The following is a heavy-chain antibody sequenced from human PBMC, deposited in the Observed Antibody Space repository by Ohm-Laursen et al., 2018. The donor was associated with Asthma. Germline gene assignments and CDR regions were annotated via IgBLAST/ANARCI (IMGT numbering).Heavy chain of an antibody. CDR3: TRDQSPYSSSWNHFDY. CDR2: IYHSGST. J-gene: IGHJ4*02. CDR1: GGSVSSGSYY. V-gene: IGHV4-61*01. D-gene: IGHD6-13*01. Sequence: SDTLSLTCTVSGGSVSSGSYYWSWIRQPPGTGLEWIGYIYHSGSTNYNPSLNSLVTISLDTSKNQFSLKMISVTAADTAVYYCTRDQSPYSSSWNHFDYWGQGTLVTVSS.